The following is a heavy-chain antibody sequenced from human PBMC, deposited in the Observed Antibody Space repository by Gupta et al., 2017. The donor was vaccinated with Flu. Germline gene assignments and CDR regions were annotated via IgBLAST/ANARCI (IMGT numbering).Heavy chain of an antibody. D-gene: IGHD2-21*02. CDR1: GGSFSTYA. V-gene: IGHV1-69*01. CDR2: ITPVFVTP. Sequence: QEQLVQSGAEVKRPGSSVRVSCIVSGGSFSTYAISWVRQAPGQGLEWMGVITPVFVTPNYAQNFQGRVTLTADESTNTAYMELSSLTSEDAAIYYCATRTYCGGDCSLSLVYWGQGTLVTVSS. J-gene: IGHJ4*02. CDR3: ATRTYCGGDCSLSLVY.